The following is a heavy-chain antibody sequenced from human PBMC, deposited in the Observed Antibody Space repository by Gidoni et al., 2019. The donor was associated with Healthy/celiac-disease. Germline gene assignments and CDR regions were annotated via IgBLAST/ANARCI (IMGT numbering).Heavy chain of an antibody. CDR1: GFTLRSYW. CDR2: IKQDGSEK. J-gene: IGHJ6*02. CDR3: ARDVILPSLLYYYGMDV. V-gene: IGHV3-7*03. D-gene: IGHD2-15*01. Sequence: EVQLVESGGVLVQPAGSLTPSCHASGFTLRSYWMSWVRQAPGKGLEWVANIKQDGSEKYYVDAVKGRFTISRDNAKNSLYLQMNSLGAEDTAVYYCARDVILPSLLYYYGMDVWGQGTTVTVSS.